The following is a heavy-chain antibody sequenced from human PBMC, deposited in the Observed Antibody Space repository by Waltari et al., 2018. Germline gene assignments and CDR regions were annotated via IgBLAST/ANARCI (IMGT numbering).Heavy chain of an antibody. CDR3: ARGGVDTSMTATY. CDR1: GLTLGRYA. D-gene: IGHD2-21*02. V-gene: IGHV3-30-3*01. J-gene: IGHJ4*02. CDR2: ISFDGSTK. Sequence: QVELVESGGGVVQPGRSLGLSCAASGLTLGRYAMHWVRQAPRKGLEWVAVISFDGSTKYYADYVKGRFTISRDNSKSTLYLQMNSLRVEDTAVYYCARGGVDTSMTATYWGQGTLVTVSS.